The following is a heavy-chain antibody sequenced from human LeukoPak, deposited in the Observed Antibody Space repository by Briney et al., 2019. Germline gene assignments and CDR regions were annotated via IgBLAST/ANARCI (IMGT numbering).Heavy chain of an antibody. D-gene: IGHD3-22*01. CDR2: IYHSGST. Sequence: SETLSLTCTVSGGSISNHNWWSWVRQPPGKGLEWIAEIYHSGSTNYNPSLKSRITISVDKSQNQFSLKLSSVTAADTAVYYCARGAQLNLLEEWLLLLGGGPMPPDYWGQGTLVTVSS. J-gene: IGHJ4*02. CDR3: ARGAQLNLLEEWLLLLGGGPMPPDY. CDR1: GGSISNHNW. V-gene: IGHV4-4*02.